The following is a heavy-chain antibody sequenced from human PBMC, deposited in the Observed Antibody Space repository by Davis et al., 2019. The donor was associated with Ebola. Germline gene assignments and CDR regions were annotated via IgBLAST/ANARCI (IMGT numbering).Heavy chain of an antibody. CDR2: ISYDGSNK. V-gene: IGHV3-30*18. J-gene: IGHJ1*01. CDR1: GFTFSSYG. Sequence: PGGSLRLSCAASGFTFSSYGMHWVRQAPGKGLEWVAVISYDGSNKYYADSVKGRFTISRDNSKNTLYLQMNSLRAEDTAVYYCANQGHTIFGVVHFGAYFQHWGQGTLVTVSS. CDR3: ANQGHTIFGVVHFGAYFQH. D-gene: IGHD3-3*01.